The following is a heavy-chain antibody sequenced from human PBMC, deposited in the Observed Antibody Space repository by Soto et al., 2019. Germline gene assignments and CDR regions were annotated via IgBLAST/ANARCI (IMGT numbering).Heavy chain of an antibody. J-gene: IGHJ4*02. V-gene: IGHV4-30-4*01. CDR3: ARARSVIWFGELEPFDY. CDR2: IYYSGST. CDR1: GGSISSGDYY. D-gene: IGHD3-10*01. Sequence: PSETLSLTCTVSGGSISSGDYYWSWIRQPPGKGLEWIGYIYYSGSTYYNPSLKSRVTISVDTSKNQFSLKLSSVTAADTAVYYCARARSVIWFGELEPFDYWGQGTLVTVSS.